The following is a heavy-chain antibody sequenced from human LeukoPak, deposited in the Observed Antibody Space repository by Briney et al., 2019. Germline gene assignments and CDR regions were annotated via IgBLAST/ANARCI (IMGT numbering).Heavy chain of an antibody. V-gene: IGHV4-59*01. CDR1: GGSISSYY. D-gene: IGHD3-22*01. J-gene: IGHJ4*02. CDR3: ARGGSGYYMYYFDY. CDR2: IYYSGST. Sequence: PSETLSLTCTVSGGSISSYYWSWIRQPPGQGLEWIGYIYYSGSTNYNPSLKSRVTISVDTSKNQFSLKLSSVTAADTAVYYCARGGSGYYMYYFDYWGQGTLVTVSS.